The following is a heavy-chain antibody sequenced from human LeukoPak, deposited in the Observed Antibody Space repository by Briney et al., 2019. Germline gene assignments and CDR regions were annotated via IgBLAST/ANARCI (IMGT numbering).Heavy chain of an antibody. Sequence: PSETLSLTCTVSGYSISSGYYWSWIRQPAGNGLEWIGRIHTSGSTNYNPPLKSRVTMSVDTSKNQFSLKLSSVTAADTAVYYCARDRYYYDSSGNRYFDLWGRGTLVTVSS. CDR3: ARDRYYYDSSGNRYFDL. V-gene: IGHV4-4*07. J-gene: IGHJ2*01. D-gene: IGHD3-22*01. CDR1: GYSISSGYY. CDR2: IHTSGST.